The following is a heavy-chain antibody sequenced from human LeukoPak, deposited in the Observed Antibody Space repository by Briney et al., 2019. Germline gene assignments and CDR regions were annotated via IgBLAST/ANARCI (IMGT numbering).Heavy chain of an antibody. CDR2: IYYSGST. Sequence: PSETLSLTCTVSGGSISSYSWSWLRHPPGKGLEWIGYIYYSGSTYYHPSPKSRVTISVDTSKNQFSLKLSSVTAADTAVYYCATGLVGARGDADYWGQGTLVTVSS. V-gene: IGHV4-59*08. J-gene: IGHJ4*02. D-gene: IGHD1-26*01. CDR3: ATGLVGARGDADY. CDR1: GGSISSYS.